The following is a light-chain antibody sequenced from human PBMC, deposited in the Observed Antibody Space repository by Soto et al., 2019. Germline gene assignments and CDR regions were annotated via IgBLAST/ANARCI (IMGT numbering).Light chain of an antibody. Sequence: IPMTLSPSTLSATLGDRVTITCRASQRINKWLAWHQQKPGKAPKLLIYGASSLQSGVPSRFSGSGSGTDFTLTISSLQPEDSSTYYCQQSYNTPPEITFAQGTRLEI. J-gene: IGKJ5*01. CDR2: GAS. V-gene: IGKV1-39*01. CDR3: QQSYNTPPEIT. CDR1: QRINKW.